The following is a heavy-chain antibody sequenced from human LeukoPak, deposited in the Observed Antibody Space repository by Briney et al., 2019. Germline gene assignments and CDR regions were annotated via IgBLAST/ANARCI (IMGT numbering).Heavy chain of an antibody. D-gene: IGHD6-19*01. CDR2: ISSSSRYI. Sequence: GGSLRLSCAASGFTFSSYSMNWVRQAPGKGLEWVSSISSSSRYIYYADSVEGRFTISRDNAKNSLYLQMNSLRAEDTAVYYCATLRGYSSGWPIDYWGQGTLVTVSS. CDR3: ATLRGYSSGWPIDY. V-gene: IGHV3-21*01. J-gene: IGHJ4*02. CDR1: GFTFSSYS.